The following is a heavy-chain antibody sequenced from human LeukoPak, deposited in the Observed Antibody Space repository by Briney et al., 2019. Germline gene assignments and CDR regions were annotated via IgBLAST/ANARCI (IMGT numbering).Heavy chain of an antibody. CDR2: IYYSGST. J-gene: IGHJ5*02. Sequence: SETLSLTCTVSGGSISSGGYYWSWIRQHPGKGLEWIGYIYYSGSTYYNPSLKSRVTISVDTSKNQFSLKLSSVTAADTAVYYCAGVGVVPEPNWFDPWGQGTLVTVSS. V-gene: IGHV4-31*03. CDR3: AGVGVVPEPNWFDP. CDR1: GGSISSGGYY. D-gene: IGHD2-2*01.